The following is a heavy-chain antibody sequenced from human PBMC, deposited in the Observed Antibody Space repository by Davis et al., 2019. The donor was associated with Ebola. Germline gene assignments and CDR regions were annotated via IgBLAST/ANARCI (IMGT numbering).Heavy chain of an antibody. CDR3: ASLRRTITGMDDGFDI. V-gene: IGHV5-51*01. CDR1: GNSFNSHW. D-gene: IGHD2-8*02. CDR2: IFTGDSDT. Sequence: GESLKISCKDSGNSFNSHWIGWVRQLPGKGLEWMGVIFTGDSDTRYSPSFRGQVIISADKSTKAAFLQWSSLKASDTAMYYCASLRRTITGMDDGFDIWGQGTMVTVSS. J-gene: IGHJ3*02.